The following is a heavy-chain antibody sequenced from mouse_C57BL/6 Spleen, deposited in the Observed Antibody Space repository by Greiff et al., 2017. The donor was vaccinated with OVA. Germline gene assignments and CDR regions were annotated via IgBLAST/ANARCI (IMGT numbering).Heavy chain of an antibody. CDR3: ARRGSSPHYAMDY. V-gene: IGHV2-2*01. CDR2: IWSGGST. D-gene: IGHD1-1*01. Sequence: QVQLQQSGPGLVQPSQSLSITCTVSGFSLTSYGVHWVRQSPGKGLEWLGVIWSGGSTDYNAAFISRLSNSKDNSKSQVFFKMNSLQADDTAIYVCARRGSSPHYAMDYWGQGTSVTVSS. J-gene: IGHJ4*01. CDR1: GFSLTSYG.